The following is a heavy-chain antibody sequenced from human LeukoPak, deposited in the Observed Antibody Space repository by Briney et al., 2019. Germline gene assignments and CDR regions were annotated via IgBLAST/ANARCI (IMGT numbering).Heavy chain of an antibody. D-gene: IGHD3-10*01. V-gene: IGHV4-38-2*02. Sequence: SETLSLTCTESGDSISDYYWSWIRQPPGKGLEWIGSIYHSGSTYYNPSLKSRVTISVDTSKNQFSLKLSSVTAADTAVYYCARPYGSGSYYQMMYYFDYWGQGTLVTVSS. CDR1: GDSISDYY. J-gene: IGHJ4*02. CDR3: ARPYGSGSYYQMMYYFDY. CDR2: IYHSGST.